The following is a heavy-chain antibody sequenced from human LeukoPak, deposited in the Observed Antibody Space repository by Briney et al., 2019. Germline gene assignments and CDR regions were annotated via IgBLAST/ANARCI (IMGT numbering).Heavy chain of an antibody. J-gene: IGHJ4*02. D-gene: IGHD3-16*01. CDR1: GFTVSSNY. V-gene: IGHV3-66*01. CDR3: AREEGWVFDY. Sequence: GGSLRLSCAASGFTVSSNYMSWVRLAPGQGLEWFSGIYSGGSTYYADSVKGRFTISRDNSKNTLYLQMNSLRAEDTAVYYCAREEGWVFDYWGQGTLVTVSS. CDR2: IYSGGST.